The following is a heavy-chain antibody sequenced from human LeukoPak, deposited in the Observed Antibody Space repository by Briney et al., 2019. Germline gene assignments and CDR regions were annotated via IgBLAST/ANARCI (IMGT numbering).Heavy chain of an antibody. CDR2: ISYDGSNK. CDR1: GFTFSSYG. CDR3: AKTGEEGLLRTYFEY. D-gene: IGHD2-15*01. Sequence: HPGRSLRLSCAASGFTFSSYGMHWVRQAPGKGLEWVAVISYDGSNKYYADSVKGRFTISRDNSKNTLYLQMNSLRAEDTAVYYCAKTGEEGLLRTYFEYWGQGTLVTVSS. V-gene: IGHV3-30*18. J-gene: IGHJ4*02.